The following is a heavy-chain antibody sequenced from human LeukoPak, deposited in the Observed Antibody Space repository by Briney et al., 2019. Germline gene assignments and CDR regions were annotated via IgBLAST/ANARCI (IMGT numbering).Heavy chain of an antibody. CDR3: ARGPSGGNGFSY. CDR1: GFTFSSYW. CDR2: IKQDGSER. V-gene: IGHV3-7*04. Sequence: GGSLRLSCAPSGFTFSSYWMSWVRQAPGKGLEWVANIKQDGSERYYVDSVKGRFTISRDNAKNSLYLQMNSLRAVDTAVYYCARGPSGGNGFSYWGLGTLVTVSS. D-gene: IGHD2-15*01. J-gene: IGHJ4*02.